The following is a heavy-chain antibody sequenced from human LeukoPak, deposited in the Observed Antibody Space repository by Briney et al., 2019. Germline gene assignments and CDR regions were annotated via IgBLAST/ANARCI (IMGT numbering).Heavy chain of an antibody. D-gene: IGHD3-9*01. CDR2: ISSNGGST. CDR3: ARGFPPTVGDILTGFDY. J-gene: IGHJ4*02. Sequence: GGSLRLSCAASGFTFSSYAMYWVRQAPGKGLEYVSAISSNGGSTYYANSVKGRFTISRDNSKNTLYLQMGSLRAEDMAVYYCARGFPPTVGDILTGFDYWGQGTLVTVSS. V-gene: IGHV3-64*01. CDR1: GFTFSSYA.